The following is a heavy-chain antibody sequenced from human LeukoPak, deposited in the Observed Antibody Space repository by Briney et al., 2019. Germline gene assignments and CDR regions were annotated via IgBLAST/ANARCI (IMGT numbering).Heavy chain of an antibody. CDR2: SRRESMSYTT. J-gene: IGHJ3*02. CDR1: GLTLSDHI. D-gene: IGHD3-16*01. CDR3: TRDGGQSGNTAFDI. V-gene: IGHV3-72*01. Sequence: PGGSLRLSCTASGLTLSDHIIDWVRHAPGKGLEWVGRSRRESMSYTTEYAASVKGRFTLSRDDSQNSLYLQMNNLETEDTAVYFCTRDGGQSGNTAFDIWGQGTMVTVSS.